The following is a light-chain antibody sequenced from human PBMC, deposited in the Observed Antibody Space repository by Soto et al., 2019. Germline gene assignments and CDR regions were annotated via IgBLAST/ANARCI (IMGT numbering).Light chain of an antibody. CDR2: DAS. Sequence: EILMPQSHATLSVSLGETSPLSCRASQSVRSNLAWYQQKPGQAPRLLIYDASTRAPGIPARFSGSGSGTELTLTISSLQSDEFAVYHCKQYNNWPPTFGHGTRLEIK. J-gene: IGKJ5*01. CDR1: QSVRSN. CDR3: KQYNNWPPT. V-gene: IGKV3-15*01.